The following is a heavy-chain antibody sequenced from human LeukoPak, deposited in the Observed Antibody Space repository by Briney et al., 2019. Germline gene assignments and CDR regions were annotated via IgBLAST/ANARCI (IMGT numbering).Heavy chain of an antibody. V-gene: IGHV3-48*01. CDR2: ISSGGSTI. J-gene: IGHJ6*02. Sequence: GGSLRLSCAASGFTFSTYSMNWVRQAPGKGLEWVSYISSGGSTIYYAVSLKGRFTISRDNAKNSLYLQMNSLRAEDTAVYYCARDKADYYFYYGMDVWGQGTTVTVSS. CDR1: GFTFSTYS. CDR3: ARDKADYYFYYGMDV.